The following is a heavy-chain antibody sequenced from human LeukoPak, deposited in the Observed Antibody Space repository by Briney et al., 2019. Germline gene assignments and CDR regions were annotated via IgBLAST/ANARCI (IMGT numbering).Heavy chain of an antibody. CDR2: GYYSGRT. CDR1: GGSINSADYY. J-gene: IGHJ4*02. CDR3: ARDVRRRGASNYFDN. V-gene: IGHV4-30-4*01. Sequence: SETLSLTCTVPGGSINSADYYWSWIRQPPGKGLEWIGYGYYSGRTYYNPSLKSRPTISVDTSKNHFSLNLSSVTAADTAVYFCARDVRRRGASNYFDNWGQGTLVTVSS. D-gene: IGHD2-2*01.